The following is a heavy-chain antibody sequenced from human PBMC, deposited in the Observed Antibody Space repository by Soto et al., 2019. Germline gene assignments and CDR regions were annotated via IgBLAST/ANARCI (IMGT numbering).Heavy chain of an antibody. CDR2: INPNSGGT. D-gene: IGHD6-13*01. CDR1: GYTFTGYY. CDR3: TRTGIAAAGLDY. V-gene: IGHV1-2*02. Sequence: ASVKVSCKASGYTFTGYYMHWVRQAPGQGLEWMGWINPNSGGTNYAQKFQGRVTMTRDTSISTAYMELSRLRSDDTAVYYCTRTGIAAAGLDYWGQGTLVTVSS. J-gene: IGHJ4*02.